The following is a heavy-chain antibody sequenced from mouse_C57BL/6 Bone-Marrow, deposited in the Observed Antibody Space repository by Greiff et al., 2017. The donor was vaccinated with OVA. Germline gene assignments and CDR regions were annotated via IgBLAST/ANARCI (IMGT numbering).Heavy chain of an antibody. CDR1: GFTFSSYG. Sequence: VMLVESGGDLVKPGGSLKLSCAASGFTFSSYGMSWVRQTPDKRLEWVATISSGGSYTYYPDSVKGRFTISRDNAKNTLYLQMSSLKSEDTAMYYCARHGRFAYWGQGTLVTVSA. CDR3: ARHGRFAY. V-gene: IGHV5-6*02. J-gene: IGHJ3*01. CDR2: ISSGGSYT. D-gene: IGHD4-1*01.